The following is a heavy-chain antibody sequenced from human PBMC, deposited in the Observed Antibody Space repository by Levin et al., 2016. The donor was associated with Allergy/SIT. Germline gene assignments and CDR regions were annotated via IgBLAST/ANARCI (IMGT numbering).Heavy chain of an antibody. Sequence: ASVKVSCKASGYTFTSYYMHWVRQAPGQGLEWMGIINPSGGSTSYAQKFQGRVTITRDTSASTAYMELSSLRSEDTAVYYCARQGDYGSGSYYNYYYYGMDVWGQGTTVTVSS. CDR2: INPSGGST. J-gene: IGHJ6*02. CDR3: ARQGDYGSGSYYNYYYYGMDV. D-gene: IGHD3-10*01. CDR1: GYTFTSYY. V-gene: IGHV1-46*01.